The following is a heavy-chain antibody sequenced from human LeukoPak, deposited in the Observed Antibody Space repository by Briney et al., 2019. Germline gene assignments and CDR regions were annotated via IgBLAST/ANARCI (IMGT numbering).Heavy chain of an antibody. V-gene: IGHV3-9*03. Sequence: SLRLSCAASGFTFDDYAMHWVRQAPGKGLEWVSGISWNSGSIGYADSVKGRFTISRDNAKNSLYLQMNSLRAEDMALYYCAKDMYGSGSYYAFDIWGQGTMVTVSS. J-gene: IGHJ3*02. CDR2: ISWNSGSI. D-gene: IGHD3-10*01. CDR3: AKDMYGSGSYYAFDI. CDR1: GFTFDDYA.